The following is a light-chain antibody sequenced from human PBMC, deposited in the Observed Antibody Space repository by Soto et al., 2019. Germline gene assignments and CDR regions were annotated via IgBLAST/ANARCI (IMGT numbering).Light chain of an antibody. Sequence: EVVLTQSPGTLSLSPGERATLSCRTSQTISSGFLTWYQQKPGQAPRLLIYGASTRATGIPDGFSASGSGTDFTLTISRLEPEDSAVYYCQLLTFGGGTKVEIK. J-gene: IGKJ4*01. CDR3: QLLT. CDR2: GAS. V-gene: IGKV3-20*01. CDR1: QTISSGF.